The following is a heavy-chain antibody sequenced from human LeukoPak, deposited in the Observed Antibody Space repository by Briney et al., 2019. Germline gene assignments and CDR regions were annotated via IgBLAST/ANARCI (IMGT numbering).Heavy chain of an antibody. CDR3: AELGITMIGGV. V-gene: IGHV3-48*03. CDR1: GFTFSSYE. D-gene: IGHD3-10*02. CDR2: ISSSGSTI. Sequence: GGSLRLSCAASGFTFSSYEMNWVRQAPGKGLEWVSYISSSGSTIYYADSVKGRFTISRGNAKNSLYLQMNSLRAEDTAVYYCAELGITMIGGVWGKGTTVTISS. J-gene: IGHJ6*04.